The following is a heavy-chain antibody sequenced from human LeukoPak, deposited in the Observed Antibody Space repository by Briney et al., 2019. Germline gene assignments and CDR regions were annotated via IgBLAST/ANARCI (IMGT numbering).Heavy chain of an antibody. Sequence: GGSLRLSSVASGFTFEESGFTWVRQPPGKGLEWVSGINWNGATTAYADSVRGRFTISRDNARASVYLQMDSLRADDTALYFCARSIGAPVTDCFHDWGQGTLVTVSS. J-gene: IGHJ4*02. D-gene: IGHD3-16*01. CDR3: ARSIGAPVTDCFHD. V-gene: IGHV3-20*03. CDR1: GFTFEESG. CDR2: INWNGATT.